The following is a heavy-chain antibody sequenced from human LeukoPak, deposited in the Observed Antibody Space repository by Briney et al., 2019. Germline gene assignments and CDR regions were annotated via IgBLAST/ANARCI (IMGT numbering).Heavy chain of an antibody. J-gene: IGHJ6*02. D-gene: IGHD3-22*01. V-gene: IGHV3-23*01. CDR1: GFTFSDYG. Sequence: PGGSLRLSCAASGFTFSDYGMHWVRQAPGKGLEWVSDISGSGGSTYYADSVKGRFTISRDNSKNTLYLQMNSLRVEDTAVYYCAKDYYDSSGYYYGMDVWGQGTTVTVSS. CDR2: ISGSGGST. CDR3: AKDYYDSSGYYYGMDV.